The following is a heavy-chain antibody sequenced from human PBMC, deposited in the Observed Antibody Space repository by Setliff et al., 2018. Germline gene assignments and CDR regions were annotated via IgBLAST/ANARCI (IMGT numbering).Heavy chain of an antibody. CDR3: ARVLNFSGAAGSSYYYYYYGMDV. V-gene: IGHV3-30*03. J-gene: IGHJ6*02. CDR2: ISYDGSNK. CDR1: GFTFSSYG. Sequence: PGGSLRLSCAASGFTFSSYGMHWVRQAPGKGLEWVAVISYDGSNKYYADSVKGRFTISRDNSKNTLYLQMNSLRAEDTAVYYCARVLNFSGAAGSSYYYYYYGMDVWGQGTTVTVSS. D-gene: IGHD6-13*01.